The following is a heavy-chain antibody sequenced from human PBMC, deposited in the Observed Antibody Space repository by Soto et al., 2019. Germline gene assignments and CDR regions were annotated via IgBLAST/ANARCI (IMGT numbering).Heavy chain of an antibody. V-gene: IGHV4-31*03. CDR3: ARGEFWSGYSRITNSATDF. D-gene: IGHD3-3*01. CDR2: IYYSGST. Sequence: SETLSLTCTVSGGSIGSGGYYWSWIRQHPGKGLEWIGYIYYSGSTYYNPSLKSRVTISVDTSKNQFSLKLSSVTAADTAVYYCARGEFWSGYSRITNSATDFWGQGTTVTVS. CDR1: GGSIGSGGYY. J-gene: IGHJ6*02.